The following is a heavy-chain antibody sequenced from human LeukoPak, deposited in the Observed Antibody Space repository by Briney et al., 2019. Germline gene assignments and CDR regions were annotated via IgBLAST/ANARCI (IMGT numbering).Heavy chain of an antibody. V-gene: IGHV1-24*01. Sequence: ASVKVSCKASGYTFTGYYMHWVRQAPGRGLEWMGGSDPEDGETIFAQKFQGRVTVTEDTSTDTTYMELSSLRSEDTAVYYCATAGPTSTVSFRPIDYWGQGTLVTVTS. CDR2: SDPEDGET. D-gene: IGHD1-14*01. CDR3: ATAGPTSTVSFRPIDY. J-gene: IGHJ4*02. CDR1: GYTFTGYY.